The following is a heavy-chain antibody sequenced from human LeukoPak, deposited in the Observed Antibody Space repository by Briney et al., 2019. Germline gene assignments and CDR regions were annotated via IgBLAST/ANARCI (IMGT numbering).Heavy chain of an antibody. CDR1: GGSFSGYY. CDR2: INHSGST. D-gene: IGHD3-3*01. CDR3: ARSAEWSPSFPNFDY. V-gene: IGHV4-34*01. J-gene: IGHJ4*02. Sequence: SETLSLTCAVYGGSFSGYYWSWIRQPPGKGLERIGEINHSGSTNYNPSLKSRVTISVDTSKNQFSLKLSSVTAADTAVYYCARSAEWSPSFPNFDYWGQGTLVTVSS.